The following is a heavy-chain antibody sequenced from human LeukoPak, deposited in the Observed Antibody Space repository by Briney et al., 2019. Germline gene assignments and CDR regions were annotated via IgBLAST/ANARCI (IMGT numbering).Heavy chain of an antibody. Sequence: GGSLRLSCAASGFTFSSFEMNWVRQAPGKGPEWVGRIKSKTDGGTPDYAAPVKGRFTVSRDDSKNTLYLQMNSLKTEDTAVYYCTGVSRSSWYDYWGQGTLVTVSS. CDR3: TGVSRSSWYDY. CDR1: GFTFSSFE. D-gene: IGHD6-13*01. V-gene: IGHV3-15*01. J-gene: IGHJ4*02. CDR2: IKSKTDGGTP.